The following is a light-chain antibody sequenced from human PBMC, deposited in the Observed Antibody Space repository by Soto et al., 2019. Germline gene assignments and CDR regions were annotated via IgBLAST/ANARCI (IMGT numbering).Light chain of an antibody. V-gene: IGLV2-14*01. CDR2: EVS. J-gene: IGLJ2*01. CDR3: SSKTGSATVL. Sequence: QSVLTQPASVSGSPGQSITISCTGTSSDVGAYNFVSWYQQFPGKAPKLMIYEVSNRPSGVSDRFSGSKSGNTASLIIYGLQAEAEADYYCSSKTGSATVLFGGGTKVTVL. CDR1: SSDVGAYNF.